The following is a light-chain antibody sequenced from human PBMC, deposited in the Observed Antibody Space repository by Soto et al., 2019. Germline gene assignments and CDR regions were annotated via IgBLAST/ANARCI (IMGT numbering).Light chain of an antibody. J-gene: IGLJ2*01. V-gene: IGLV2-11*01. CDR1: SSDVGGYNY. CDR3: FSYAGSFVV. CDR2: DVS. Sequence: QSALTQPRSVSGSPGQSVTISCTGTSSDVGGYNYVSWYQQHPGKAPKLMIYDVSKRPSGVPDRFSGSKSGNTASLTISGLKAEDEADYYCFSYAGSFVVFGGGTKLTVL.